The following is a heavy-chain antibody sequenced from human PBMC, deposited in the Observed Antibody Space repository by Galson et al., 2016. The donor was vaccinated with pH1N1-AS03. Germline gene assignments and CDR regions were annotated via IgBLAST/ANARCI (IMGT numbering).Heavy chain of an antibody. J-gene: IGHJ5*02. CDR2: IKWNEDN. V-gene: IGHV2-5*01. CDR1: GFSLSTSGVG. D-gene: IGHD4-17*01. CDR3: ARAYYGDFADCFDP. Sequence: PALVNPPQTFTLTCTLSGFSLSTSGVGVGWIRQAPGKAREWLAIIKWNEDNRYRPTLRNRQTITKHTSKSQVVLTMSSIDPVDTATYFCARAYYGDFADCFDPWGQGTLVSVSS.